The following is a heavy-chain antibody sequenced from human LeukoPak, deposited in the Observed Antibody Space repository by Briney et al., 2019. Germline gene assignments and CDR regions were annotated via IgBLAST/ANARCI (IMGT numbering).Heavy chain of an antibody. CDR1: GFTFSSYG. D-gene: IGHD3-10*01. CDR2: IWYDGSNK. CDR3: ARALYGSGSYYLFDY. Sequence: GGSLRLSCAASGFTFSSYGMHWVRQAPGKGLEWVAVIWYDGSNKYYADSVKGRFTISRDNSKNTLYLQMNSLRAEDTAVYYCARALYGSGSYYLFDYWGQGTLVTVSS. V-gene: IGHV3-33*01. J-gene: IGHJ4*02.